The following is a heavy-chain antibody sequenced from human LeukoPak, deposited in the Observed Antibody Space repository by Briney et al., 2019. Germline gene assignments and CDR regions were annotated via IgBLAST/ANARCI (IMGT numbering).Heavy chain of an antibody. J-gene: IGHJ6*03. CDR1: GGSISSYY. Sequence: PSETLSLTCTVSGGSISSYYWSWIRQPPGKGLEWIGYIYYSGSTDYNPSLKSRVTISVDTSRNQFSLKLSSVTAADTAVYYCARSREWELRLYYYYMDVWAKGTTVTVSS. CDR3: ARSREWELRLYYYYMDV. V-gene: IGHV4-59*01. CDR2: IYYSGST. D-gene: IGHD1-26*01.